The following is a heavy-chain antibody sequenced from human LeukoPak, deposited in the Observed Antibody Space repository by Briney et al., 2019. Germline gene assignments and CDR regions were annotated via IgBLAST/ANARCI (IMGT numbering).Heavy chain of an antibody. V-gene: IGHV1-8*03. D-gene: IGHD1-26*01. CDR1: GYTFSNFD. CDR3: AREGARSSDTSGSYPLDY. Sequence: ASVKVCCKASGYTFSNFDINWVRQATGQGLEWMGWMNRHSGNTGYSQKFQGRVTITKNSSISTAYMELSSLTSEDTAVYYCAREGARSSDTSGSYPLDYWGQGTLVTVSS. J-gene: IGHJ4*02. CDR2: MNRHSGNT.